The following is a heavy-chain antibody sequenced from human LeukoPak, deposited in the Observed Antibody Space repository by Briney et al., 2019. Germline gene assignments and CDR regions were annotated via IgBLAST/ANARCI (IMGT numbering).Heavy chain of an antibody. J-gene: IGHJ3*02. V-gene: IGHV4-39*01. CDR1: GGSISSSSHY. Sequence: PSETLSLTCTVSGGSISSSSHYWGWIRRPPGKGLEWIASIHYSGGSNYNPSLKSRVTISVDTSKNQVSLKVRSVTAADTAVYYCAKHESLIAFDIWGQGTMVTVSS. CDR2: IHYSGGS. CDR3: AKHESLIAFDI.